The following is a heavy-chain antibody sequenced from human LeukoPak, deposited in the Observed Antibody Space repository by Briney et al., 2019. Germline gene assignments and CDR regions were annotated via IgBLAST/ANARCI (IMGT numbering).Heavy chain of an antibody. D-gene: IGHD5-18*01. CDR1: GGSISSGDYY. CDR3: ARHVPPNTAMVRN. CDR2: IYYSGST. Sequence: SETLSLTCTVSGGSISSGDYYWSWIRQPPGKGLEWIGYIYYSGSTYYNPSLKSRVTISVDTSKNQFSLKLSSVTAADTAVYYCARHVPPNTAMVRNWGQGTLVTVSS. V-gene: IGHV4-30-4*01. J-gene: IGHJ4*02.